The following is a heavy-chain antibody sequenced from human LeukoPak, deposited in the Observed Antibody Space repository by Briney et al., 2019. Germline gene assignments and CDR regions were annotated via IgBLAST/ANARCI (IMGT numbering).Heavy chain of an antibody. D-gene: IGHD6-6*01. CDR2: INHSGST. J-gene: IGHJ6*02. Sequence: PSETLSLTCAVYGGSFSGYYWSWIRQPPGKGLEWIGEINHSGSTNYNPSLKSRVTISVDTSKNQFSLKLSSVTAADTAVYYCARGPRYSNSPRYYYGMDVWGQGTTVTVSS. V-gene: IGHV4-34*01. CDR1: GGSFSGYY. CDR3: ARGPRYSNSPRYYYGMDV.